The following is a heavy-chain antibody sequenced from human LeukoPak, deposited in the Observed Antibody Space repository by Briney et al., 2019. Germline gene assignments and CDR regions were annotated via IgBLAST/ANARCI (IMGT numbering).Heavy chain of an antibody. CDR2: TYYRSKWYN. J-gene: IGHJ4*02. CDR1: GDSVSSNSAA. D-gene: IGHD6-19*01. Sequence: SQTLSLTCAISGDSVSSNSAAWIWIRQSPSRGLEWLGRTYYRSKWYNDYAVSAKSRITINPDTSKNQFSLQLNSVTPEDTAVYYCAREAEVAGTLERFDYWGQGTLVTVSS. CDR3: AREAEVAGTLERFDY. V-gene: IGHV6-1*01.